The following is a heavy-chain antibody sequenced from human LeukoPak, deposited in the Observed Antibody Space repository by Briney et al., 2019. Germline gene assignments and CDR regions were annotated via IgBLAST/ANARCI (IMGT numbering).Heavy chain of an antibody. Sequence: GGSLRLSCAASGFTFGHYGMAWARQAPGKGLEWVSAIRGNAAQTFYADSVRGRFTISRDNAENSLFLQLNSLRTEDTAVYFCARGEEKATITGLDSWGQGTLVTVSS. CDR2: IRGNAAQT. D-gene: IGHD5-24*01. CDR1: GFTFGHYG. CDR3: ARGEEKATITGLDS. V-gene: IGHV3-23*01. J-gene: IGHJ4*02.